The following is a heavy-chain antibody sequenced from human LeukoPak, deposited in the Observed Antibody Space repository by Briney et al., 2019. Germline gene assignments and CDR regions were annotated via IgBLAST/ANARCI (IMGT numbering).Heavy chain of an antibody. V-gene: IGHV4-38-2*01. CDR1: GYSISSGYY. D-gene: IGHD6-13*01. CDR2: FYHSGST. CDR3: ARLRGSSWYYFVY. J-gene: IGHJ4*02. Sequence: SETLSLTCAVSGYSISSGYYWGWIRQPPGKGLEWIGYFYHSGSTYYNPSLKSRVTISVDTSKNQFSLKLSSVTAADTAVYYCARLRGSSWYYFVYWGQGTLVTVSS.